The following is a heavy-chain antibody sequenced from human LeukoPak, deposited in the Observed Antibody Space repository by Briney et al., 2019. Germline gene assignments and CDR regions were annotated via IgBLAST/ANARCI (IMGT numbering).Heavy chain of an antibody. Sequence: PSETLSLTCTVSGGSISSFYWNWIRQPPGKGLEWIGEIYHSGSTNYNPSLKSRVTISVDTSKNQFSLKLSSVTAADTAVYYCAGLELALGIFDYWGQGTLVTVSS. CDR3: AGLELALGIFDY. V-gene: IGHV4-59*12. CDR1: GGSISSFY. CDR2: IYHSGST. J-gene: IGHJ4*02. D-gene: IGHD1-14*01.